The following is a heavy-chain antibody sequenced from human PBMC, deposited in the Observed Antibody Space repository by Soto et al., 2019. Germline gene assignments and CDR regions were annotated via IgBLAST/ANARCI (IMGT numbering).Heavy chain of an antibody. Sequence: GESLKISCKGSGYSFTSYWIGWVRQMPGKGLEWMGIIYLGDSDTRYSPSFQGQVTISADKSISTAYLQWSSLKASDTAMYYCATRSGNITMVRGVIDSYSYYGMDVWGQGTTVTVSS. CDR2: IYLGDSDT. J-gene: IGHJ6*02. CDR3: ATRSGNITMVRGVIDSYSYYGMDV. D-gene: IGHD3-10*01. V-gene: IGHV5-51*01. CDR1: GYSFTSYW.